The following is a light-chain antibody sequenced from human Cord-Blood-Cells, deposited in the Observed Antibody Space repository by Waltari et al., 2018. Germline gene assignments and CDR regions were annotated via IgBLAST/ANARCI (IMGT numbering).Light chain of an antibody. V-gene: IGKV1-33*01. J-gene: IGKJ4*01. CDR2: DAS. Sequence: DIQMTQSPSSLSASVGDRVTITCQASQDISNYLNWYQQKPGKAPKLLIYDASNLETGVPSRFSGSGSGTDFTFTISSLQPEDIATYYCQQYDNLLLIFGGGTKVEIK. CDR3: QQYDNLLLI. CDR1: QDISNY.